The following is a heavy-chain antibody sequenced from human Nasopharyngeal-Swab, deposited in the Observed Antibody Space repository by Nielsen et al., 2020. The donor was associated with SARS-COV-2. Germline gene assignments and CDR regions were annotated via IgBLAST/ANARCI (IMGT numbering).Heavy chain of an antibody. J-gene: IGHJ4*02. CDR1: GYTFTSYA. V-gene: IGHV1-3*01. CDR3: ARDGGAVAGPDY. Sequence: ASVKVSCKASGYTFTSYAMHWVRQAPGQRLEWMGWINAGNGNTKYSQKFQGRVTITRDTSASTAYMELSSLRSEDTAVYYCARDGGAVAGPDYWGQGTLVTFSS. CDR2: INAGNGNT. D-gene: IGHD6-19*01.